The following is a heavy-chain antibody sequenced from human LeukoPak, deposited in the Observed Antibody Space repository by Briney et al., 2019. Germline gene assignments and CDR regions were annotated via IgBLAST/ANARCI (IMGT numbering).Heavy chain of an antibody. J-gene: IGHJ2*01. CDR1: GGFISSYY. Sequence: SETLSLTCTVSGGFISSYYWSWIRQPPGKGLEWIGYIYYSGSTNYNPSLKSRVTISVDTSKNQFSLKLSSVTAADTAVYYCARDLKSAYFDLWGRGTLVTVSS. V-gene: IGHV4-59*01. CDR2: IYYSGST. CDR3: ARDLKSAYFDL.